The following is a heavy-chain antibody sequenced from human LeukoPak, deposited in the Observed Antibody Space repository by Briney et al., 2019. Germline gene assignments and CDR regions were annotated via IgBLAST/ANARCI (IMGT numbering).Heavy chain of an antibody. V-gene: IGHV3-48*03. CDR1: GFTFSSYE. CDR3: ARDTMVRGVADY. D-gene: IGHD3-10*01. J-gene: IGHJ4*02. Sequence: QAGGSLRLSCAASGFTFSSYEMNWVRQAPGKGLEWASYISSSGSTIYYADSVKGRFTISRDNAKNSLYLQMNSLRAEDTAVYYCARDTMVRGVADYWGQGTLVTVSS. CDR2: ISSSGSTI.